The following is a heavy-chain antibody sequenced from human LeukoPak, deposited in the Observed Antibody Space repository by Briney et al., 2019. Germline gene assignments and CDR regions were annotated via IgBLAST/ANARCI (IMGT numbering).Heavy chain of an antibody. CDR3: TRDGGSYSHLDY. J-gene: IGHJ4*02. CDR2: INSRADKHAA. CDR1: GFTFSECA. V-gene: IGHV3-73*01. Sequence: GGSLELPCGGSGFTFSECAIHWVRQASGKGLEWVASINSRADKHAATYAASVRGRFTISRDDSKSTAYLQLNSLKTEDTAVYFCTRDGGSYSHLDYWGPGTLVTVSS. D-gene: IGHD1-26*01.